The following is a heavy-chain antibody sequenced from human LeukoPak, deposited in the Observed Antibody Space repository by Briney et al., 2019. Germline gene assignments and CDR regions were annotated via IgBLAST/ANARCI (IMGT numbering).Heavy chain of an antibody. CDR3: AELGITMIGGV. Sequence: GGSLKLPCAASGFPFCSYEMNWVPQAPGKGLGGVSYIRSSGSTIYYADSVKGRFTISRDNAKNSLYLQMNSLRAEDTAVYYCAELGITMIGGVWGKGTTVTISS. D-gene: IGHD3-10*02. CDR2: IRSSGSTI. V-gene: IGHV3-48*03. J-gene: IGHJ6*04. CDR1: GFPFCSYE.